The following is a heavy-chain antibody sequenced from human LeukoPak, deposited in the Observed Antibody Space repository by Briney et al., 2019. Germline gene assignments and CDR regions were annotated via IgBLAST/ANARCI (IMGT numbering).Heavy chain of an antibody. J-gene: IGHJ4*02. V-gene: IGHV3-23*01. CDR2: ISGSDSST. CDR1: GFTFSSSA. D-gene: IGHD5-24*01. Sequence: GGSLRLSCAASGFTFSSSAMSWVRQAPGKGLEWVSTISGSDSSTHYADSVKGRFTISRDNSKNTLYLQMNGLRADDTAVYYCAKSGYNRFDYWGQGTLVTVSS. CDR3: AKSGYNRFDY.